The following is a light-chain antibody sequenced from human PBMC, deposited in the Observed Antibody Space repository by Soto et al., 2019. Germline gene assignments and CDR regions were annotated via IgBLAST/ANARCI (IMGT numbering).Light chain of an antibody. Sequence: DIQMTQAPSTLSASVGDRVTITCRASQSISSWLAWYQQKPWKAPKLLIYDASSLESGDPSRFSGSGSGPEFTLTISSLQPDDFATYYCQQYNSYSPLTFGQVTKVEIK. CDR1: QSISSW. J-gene: IGKJ1*01. CDR2: DAS. V-gene: IGKV1-5*01. CDR3: QQYNSYSPLT.